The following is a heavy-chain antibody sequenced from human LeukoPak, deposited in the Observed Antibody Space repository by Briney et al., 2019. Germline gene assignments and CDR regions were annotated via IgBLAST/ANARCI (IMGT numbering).Heavy chain of an antibody. D-gene: IGHD5-24*01. CDR2: ISPSGGST. CDR3: ARDNSVRDGAWWFNP. Sequence: ASVKVSCKAFGYTFTSNYMHWVRQAPGQGPEWMGVISPSGGSTSYAQKFQGRVTLTRDRSTSTDYLELSSLRSEDTAVYYCARDNSVRDGAWWFNPWGQGTLVTVSS. V-gene: IGHV1-46*01. J-gene: IGHJ5*02. CDR1: GYTFTSNY.